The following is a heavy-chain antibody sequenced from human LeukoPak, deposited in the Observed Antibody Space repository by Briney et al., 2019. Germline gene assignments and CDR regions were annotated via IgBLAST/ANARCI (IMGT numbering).Heavy chain of an antibody. J-gene: IGHJ4*02. D-gene: IGHD1-26*01. CDR3: TKDRVGATPFDY. Sequence: GGSLRLSCTASGFTFGDYAMSWFRQAPGKGLEWVGFIRSKAYGGTTEYAASVKGRFTISRDDSKSIAYLQMNSLETEDTAVYYCTKDRVGATPFDYWGQGTLVAVSS. CDR2: IRSKAYGGTT. CDR1: GFTFGDYA. V-gene: IGHV3-49*03.